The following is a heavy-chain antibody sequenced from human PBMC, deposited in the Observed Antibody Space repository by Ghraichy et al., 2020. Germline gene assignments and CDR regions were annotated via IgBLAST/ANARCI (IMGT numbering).Heavy chain of an antibody. CDR1: GFTFSNAW. Sequence: GGSLRLSCAASGFTFSNAWMSWVRQAPGKGLEWVGRIKSKTDGGTTDYAAPVKGRFTISRDDSKNTLYLQMNSLKTEDTAVYYCTTAPDSGYEVGYYYYGMDVWGQGTTVTVSS. CDR2: IKSKTDGGTT. J-gene: IGHJ6*02. V-gene: IGHV3-15*01. D-gene: IGHD5-12*01. CDR3: TTAPDSGYEVGYYYYGMDV.